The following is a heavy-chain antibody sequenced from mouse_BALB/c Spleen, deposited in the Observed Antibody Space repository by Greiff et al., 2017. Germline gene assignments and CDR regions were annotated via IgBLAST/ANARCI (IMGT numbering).Heavy chain of an antibody. D-gene: IGHD4-1*01. J-gene: IGHJ2*01. Sequence: DVKLQESGPGLVKPSQSLSLTCSVTGYSITSGYYWNWIRQFPGNKLEWMGYISYDGSNNYNPSLKNRISITRDTSKNQFFLKLNSVTTEDTATYYCARAGTGTLDYWGQGTTLTVSS. CDR1: GYSITSGYY. CDR3: ARAGTGTLDY. V-gene: IGHV3-6*02. CDR2: ISYDGSN.